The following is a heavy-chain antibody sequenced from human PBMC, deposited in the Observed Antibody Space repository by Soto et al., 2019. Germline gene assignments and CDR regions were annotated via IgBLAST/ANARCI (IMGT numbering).Heavy chain of an antibody. D-gene: IGHD3-3*01. CDR3: AECGSGYYVPFDY. CDR2: ISGSGGST. V-gene: IGHV3-23*01. Sequence: EVQLLESGGGLVQPGGSLRLTCAASGFTFSSYAMSWVRQAPGKGLEWVSAISGSGGSTYYADSVKGRFTISRDNFKNPLYLQMNSLRVVDTAVYFCAECGSGYYVPFDYWGQGTLVTVSS. J-gene: IGHJ4*02. CDR1: GFTFSSYA.